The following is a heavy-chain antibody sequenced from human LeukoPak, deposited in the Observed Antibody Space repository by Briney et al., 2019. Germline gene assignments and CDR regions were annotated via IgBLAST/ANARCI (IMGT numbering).Heavy chain of an antibody. V-gene: IGHV1-18*01. J-gene: IGHJ4*02. CDR3: ARDKGGYCSSTSCFYSRFIDY. Sequence: ATVKVSCKASGYTFTNFGISWVRQAPGQGLEWMGWISVHKGDTNYAQILQGRVTMTTDTSTSTAYMELRSLRSDDTAVYYCARDKGGYCSSTSCFYSRFIDYWGQGTLVTVSS. CDR2: ISVHKGDT. CDR1: GYTFTNFG. D-gene: IGHD2-2*01.